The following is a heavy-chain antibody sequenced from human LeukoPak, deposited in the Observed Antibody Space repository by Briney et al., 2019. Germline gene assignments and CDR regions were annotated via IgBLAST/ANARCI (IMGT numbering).Heavy chain of an antibody. D-gene: IGHD3-10*01. CDR3: ANATFGVPDHLWFGELLYLYFDY. CDR1: GFTVSSYG. V-gene: IGHV3-23*01. J-gene: IGHJ4*02. Sequence: PRGRCLRLACAASGFTVSSYGIGSVRQAPRNGREWVSSISGSGGSTYYADSVKGPFTISRDNSKNTLYLQMNSLRAEDTAVYYCANATFGVPDHLWFGELLYLYFDYWGQGTLVTVSS. CDR2: ISGSGGST.